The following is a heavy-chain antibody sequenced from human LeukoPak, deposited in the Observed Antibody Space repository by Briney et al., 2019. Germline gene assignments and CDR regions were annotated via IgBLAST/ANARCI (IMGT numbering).Heavy chain of an antibody. Sequence: SSVKVSCKAFGGTFSSYAISWVRQAPGQGLEWMGGIIPIFGTANYAQKFQGRATITADESTSTAYMELSSLRSEDTAVYYCARVVSGRYYFDYWGQGTLVTVSS. J-gene: IGHJ4*02. CDR1: GGTFSSYA. V-gene: IGHV1-69*01. CDR2: IIPIFGTA. D-gene: IGHD3-3*01. CDR3: ARVVSGRYYFDY.